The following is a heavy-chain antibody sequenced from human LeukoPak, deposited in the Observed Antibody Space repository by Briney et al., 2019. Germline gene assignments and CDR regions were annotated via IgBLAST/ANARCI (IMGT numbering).Heavy chain of an antibody. CDR3: ARVESGAFDI. V-gene: IGHV3-66*01. Sequence: PGGSLRLSCAASGFTVSSNYMSWVRQAPGKGLEWVSVIYSGGSTYYADSVKGRFTTSRDNSKDTLYLQMNSLRAEDTAVYYCARVESGAFDIWGQGTMVTVSS. CDR1: GFTVSSNY. J-gene: IGHJ3*02. CDR2: IYSGGST. D-gene: IGHD1-14*01.